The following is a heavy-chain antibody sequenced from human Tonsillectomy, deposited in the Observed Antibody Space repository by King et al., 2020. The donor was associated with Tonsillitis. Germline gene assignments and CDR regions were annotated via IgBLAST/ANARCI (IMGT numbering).Heavy chain of an antibody. CDR2: IYTSGST. CDR1: GGSISSGSYY. CDR3: ARETSYDFWSGYPNWFDP. Sequence: VQLQESGPGLVKPSQTLSLTCNVSGGSISSGSYYWSWIRQPAGKGLDWIWRIYTSGSTNYNPSLKGRVTMSVATSKNQFSLKLSSVTAADTAVYYCARETSYDFWSGYPNWFDPWGQGTLVTVSS. D-gene: IGHD3-3*01. V-gene: IGHV4-61*02. J-gene: IGHJ5*02.